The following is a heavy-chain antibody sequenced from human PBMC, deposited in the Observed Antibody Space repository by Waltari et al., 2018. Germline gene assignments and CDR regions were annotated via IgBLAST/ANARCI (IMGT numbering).Heavy chain of an antibody. D-gene: IGHD3-10*01. CDR3: ARDLGLDYGSGNFYRNWFDP. CDR1: GGSIRSVDYV. Sequence: QVQLQESGPGLVRPSQTLSLTCPVPGGSIRSVDYVWSWIRRPAGKGLEWIGRISTTGTANYNPSFNSRVTISVDTSKNQFSLNLRSVTAADTAVYYCARDLGLDYGSGNFYRNWFDPWGQGTLVTVSS. V-gene: IGHV4-61*02. J-gene: IGHJ5*02. CDR2: ISTTGTA.